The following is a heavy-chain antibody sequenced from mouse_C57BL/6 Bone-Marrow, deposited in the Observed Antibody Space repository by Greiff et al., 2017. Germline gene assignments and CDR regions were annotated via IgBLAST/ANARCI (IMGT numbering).Heavy chain of an antibody. Sequence: DVKLVESGGGLVKPGGSLKLSCAASGFTFSSYAMSWVRQTPEKRLEWVATISDGGSYTYYPDNVKGRFTISRDNAKNNLYLQMSHLKSEDTAMYYCAREWLPYYYAMDYWGQGTSVTVSS. CDR1: GFTFSSYA. CDR2: ISDGGSYT. V-gene: IGHV5-4*01. J-gene: IGHJ4*01. D-gene: IGHD2-2*01. CDR3: AREWLPYYYAMDY.